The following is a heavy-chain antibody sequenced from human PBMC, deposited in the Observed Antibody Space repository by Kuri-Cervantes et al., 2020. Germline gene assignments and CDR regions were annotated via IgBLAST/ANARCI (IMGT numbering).Heavy chain of an antibody. J-gene: IGHJ4*02. CDR3: ASARIKLWPQGY. Sequence: GGSLRLSCAASGFTFSNYWMHWVRQVPGKGLVWVSRINSDGSSTSYADSVKGRFTISGDNAKNQLYLQMNSLSAEDTAVYYCASARIKLWPQGYWGQGTLVTVSS. CDR1: GFTFSNYW. V-gene: IGHV3-74*01. D-gene: IGHD5-18*01. CDR2: INSDGSST.